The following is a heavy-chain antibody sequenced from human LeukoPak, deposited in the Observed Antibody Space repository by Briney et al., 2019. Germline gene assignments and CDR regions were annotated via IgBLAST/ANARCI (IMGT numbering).Heavy chain of an antibody. Sequence: ASVKDSCKASGYTFTTYGISWVRQAPGQGLEWMGWISAYNGNTNYAQKLQGRVTMTTDTSTSTAYMELRSLRSDDTAVYYCARASYYYDSSGYRLFDYWGQGTLVTVSS. J-gene: IGHJ4*02. CDR1: GYTFTTYG. CDR2: ISAYNGNT. V-gene: IGHV1-18*01. CDR3: ARASYYYDSSGYRLFDY. D-gene: IGHD3-22*01.